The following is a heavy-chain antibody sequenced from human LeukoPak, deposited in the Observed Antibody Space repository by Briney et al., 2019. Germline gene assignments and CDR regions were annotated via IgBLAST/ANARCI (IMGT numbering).Heavy chain of an antibody. CDR3: AREPPLSSSWYVNDY. D-gene: IGHD6-13*01. CDR1: GYTFTSYG. Sequence: GASVKVSCKASGYTFTSYGISWVRQAPGQGLEWMGWISAYNGNTNYAQKLQGRVTMTTDTSTSTAYMELRSLRSDDTAVYYCAREPPLSSSWYVNDYWGQGTLVTVSS. V-gene: IGHV1-18*01. J-gene: IGHJ4*02. CDR2: ISAYNGNT.